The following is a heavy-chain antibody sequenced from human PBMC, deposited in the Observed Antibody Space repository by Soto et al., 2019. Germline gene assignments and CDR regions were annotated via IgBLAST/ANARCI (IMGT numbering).Heavy chain of an antibody. CDR2: IDRDDDK. CDR3: ARILTYCSGGSCSYYFDY. V-gene: IGHV2-70*01. J-gene: IGHJ4*02. Sequence: SGPTLVNPTQTLTLTCTFSGFSLSTSGMCVSWIRQPPGKALEWLALIDRDDDKYYSTSLKTRLTISKDTSKNQVVLTMTNMDPVDTATYYCARILTYCSGGSCSYYFDYWGQGTLVTVSS. D-gene: IGHD2-15*01. CDR1: GFSLSTSGMC.